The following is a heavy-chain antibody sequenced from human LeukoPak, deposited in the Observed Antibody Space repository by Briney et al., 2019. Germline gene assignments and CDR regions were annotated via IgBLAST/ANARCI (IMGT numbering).Heavy chain of an antibody. Sequence: ASVKVSCKVSGYSLSELSIHWVRQAPGKGLEWMGGFDPEDDEPIYAQSLQGRVTMTEDTSTDTAYMELRSLRSDDTAVYYCARDPGYCSSISCPRPFDYWGQGTLVTVS. CDR3: ARDPGYCSSISCPRPFDY. CDR1: GYSLSELS. CDR2: FDPEDDEP. J-gene: IGHJ4*02. V-gene: IGHV1-24*01. D-gene: IGHD2-2*01.